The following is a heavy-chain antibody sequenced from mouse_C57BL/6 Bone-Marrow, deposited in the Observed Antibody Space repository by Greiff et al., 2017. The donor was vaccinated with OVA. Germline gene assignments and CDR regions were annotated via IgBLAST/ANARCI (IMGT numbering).Heavy chain of an antibody. J-gene: IGHJ3*01. CDR2: IYPGDGAT. CDR3: ASPIPP. Sequence: QVQLQQSGPELVKPGASVKISCKASGYAFSSSWMNWVKQRPGKGLEWIGRIYPGDGATNYNGKFKGKATLTADKSSSTAYMQLSSPTSEDSAVYFCASPIPPWGQGTLVTVSA. V-gene: IGHV1-82*01. CDR1: GYAFSSSW.